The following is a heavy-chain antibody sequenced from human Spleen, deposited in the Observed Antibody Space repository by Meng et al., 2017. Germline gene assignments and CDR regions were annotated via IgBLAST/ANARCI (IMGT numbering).Heavy chain of an antibody. CDR2: INAGNANT. D-gene: IGHD3-16*02. CDR3: ARGYYDDVWGSYRYPDY. CDR1: RYTLTSYA. V-gene: IGHV1-3*01. J-gene: IGHJ4*02. Sequence: HVVQSGAEVKKPGGSVKVSWKASRYTLTSYAMHWVRQAPGQRLEWMGWINAGNANTRYSQKFQTRVTITRDTSASTAYMELSSLRSEDTAVYYCARGYYDDVWGSYRYPDYWGQGTLVTVSS.